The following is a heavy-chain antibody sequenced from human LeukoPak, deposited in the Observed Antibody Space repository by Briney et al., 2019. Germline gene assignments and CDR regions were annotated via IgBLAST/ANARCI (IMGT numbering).Heavy chain of an antibody. V-gene: IGHV4-31*03. CDR1: GGSINSGGYY. Sequence: PSQTLSLTCTVSGGSINSGGYYWSWIRQHPGKGLEWIGYIYYSGSTYYNPSLKSRVTISVDTSKNQFSLKLSSVTAADTAVYYCAISGSYFPIDYWGQGTLVTVSS. CDR3: AISGSYFPIDY. D-gene: IGHD1-26*01. J-gene: IGHJ4*02. CDR2: IYYSGST.